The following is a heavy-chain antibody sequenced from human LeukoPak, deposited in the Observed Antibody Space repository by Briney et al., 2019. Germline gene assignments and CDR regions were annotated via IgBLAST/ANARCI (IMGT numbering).Heavy chain of an antibody. CDR1: GFTFSSYS. CDR2: ISSSSSYI. V-gene: IGHV3-21*01. J-gene: IGHJ5*02. Sequence: GGSLGLSCAASGFTFSSYSMNWVRQAPGKGLEWVSSISSSSSYIYYADSVKGRFTISRDNAKNSLYLQMNSLRAEDTAVYYCASGYSSSWYTWFDPWGQGTLVTVSS. D-gene: IGHD6-13*01. CDR3: ASGYSSSWYTWFDP.